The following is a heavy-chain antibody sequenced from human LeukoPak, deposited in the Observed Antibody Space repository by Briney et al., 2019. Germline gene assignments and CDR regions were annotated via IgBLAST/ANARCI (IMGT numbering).Heavy chain of an antibody. V-gene: IGHV4-61*02. CDR1: GGSISSGSYY. D-gene: IGHD6-13*01. J-gene: IGHJ5*02. Sequence: PSQTLSLTCTVSGGSISSGSYYWSWIRQPAGKGLEWIGRIYTSGSTNYNPSLKSRVTISVDTSKNQFSLKLSSVTAADTAVYYCARDGESYSSGWYYNWFDPWGQGTLVTVSS. CDR2: IYTSGST. CDR3: ARDGESYSSGWYYNWFDP.